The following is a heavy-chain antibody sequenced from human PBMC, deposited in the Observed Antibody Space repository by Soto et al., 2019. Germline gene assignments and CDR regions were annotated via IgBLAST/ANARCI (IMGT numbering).Heavy chain of an antibody. CDR3: AKRSSLEPRPGVYYYGMDV. Sequence: GGSLRLSCAASGFTFSSYGMHWVRQAPGKWLEWVAVISYDGSNKYYADSVKGRFTISRDNSKNTLYLQMNSLRAEDTAVYYCAKRSSLEPRPGVYYYGMDVWGQGXTVTVYS. D-gene: IGHD1-1*01. V-gene: IGHV3-30*18. J-gene: IGHJ6*02. CDR2: ISYDGSNK. CDR1: GFTFSSYG.